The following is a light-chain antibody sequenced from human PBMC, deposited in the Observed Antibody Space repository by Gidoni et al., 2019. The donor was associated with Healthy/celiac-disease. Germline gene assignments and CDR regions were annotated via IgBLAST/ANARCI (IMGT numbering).Light chain of an antibody. CDR3: QRYWT. J-gene: IGKJ1*01. Sequence: EIQMTQSPSTQSASVGDRVTITCRASQSISSWLVWYQQKPGKAAKLLIYRASSLESGVPSRCSGSESRTEFTITISSLQPDDFGTYYYQRYWTFGQGTKVEIK. CDR1: QSISSW. V-gene: IGKV1-5*03. CDR2: RAS.